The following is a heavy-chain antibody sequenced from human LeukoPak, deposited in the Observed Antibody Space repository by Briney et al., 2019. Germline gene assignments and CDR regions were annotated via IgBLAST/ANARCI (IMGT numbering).Heavy chain of an antibody. CDR3: ASNWSDFDY. Sequence: SETLSLTCSVSGGSITSSRSYWAWIRQPPGKGLEWIGSIYEGETTYYNPSLKTRLTISLDRSKNQFSLKLSSVTAADTAVYYCASNWSDFDYWGPGILVTVSS. D-gene: IGHD1-1*01. CDR1: GGSITSSRSY. J-gene: IGHJ4*02. CDR2: IYEGETT. V-gene: IGHV4-39*07.